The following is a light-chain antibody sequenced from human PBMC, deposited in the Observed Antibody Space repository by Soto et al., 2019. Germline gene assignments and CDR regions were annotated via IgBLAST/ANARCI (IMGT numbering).Light chain of an antibody. CDR3: QQFHNYPPIT. CDR1: QSVGNS. Sequence: DIQMTQSPSTLSASVGDRVSITCRASQSVGNSLAWYQQRPGKAPKLLIYAASSLESGVPSRFSGSGSGTDFTLTISSLQPEDFATYYCQQFHNYPPITFGQGTRLEIK. V-gene: IGKV1-5*03. CDR2: AAS. J-gene: IGKJ5*01.